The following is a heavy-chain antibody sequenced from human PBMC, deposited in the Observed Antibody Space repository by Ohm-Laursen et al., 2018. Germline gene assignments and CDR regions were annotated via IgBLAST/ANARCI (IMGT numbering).Heavy chain of an antibody. J-gene: IGHJ5*02. CDR2: ISSSSSYI. CDR1: GFTFSSYS. CDR3: ARDHSSGWYEFAPNWFDP. Sequence: SLRLSCAASGFTFSSYSMNWVRQAPGKGLEWVSSISSSSSYIYYADSVKGRFTISRDNAKNSLYLQMNSLRAEDTAVYYCARDHSSGWYEFAPNWFDPWGQGTLVTVSS. V-gene: IGHV3-21*01. D-gene: IGHD6-19*01.